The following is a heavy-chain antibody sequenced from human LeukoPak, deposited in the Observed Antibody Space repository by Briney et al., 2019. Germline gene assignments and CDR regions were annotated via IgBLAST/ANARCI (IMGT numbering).Heavy chain of an antibody. D-gene: IGHD3-22*01. CDR1: GFTFDDYA. V-gene: IGHV3-9*01. Sequence: PGRSLRLSCAASGFTFDDYAMHWVRQAPGKGLEWVSGISWNSGSIGYADSVKGRFTISRDNAKNSLYLQMNSLRAEDTALYYCAKDKATMIVGSFDYWGQGTLVTVSS. CDR3: AKDKATMIVGSFDY. J-gene: IGHJ4*02. CDR2: ISWNSGSI.